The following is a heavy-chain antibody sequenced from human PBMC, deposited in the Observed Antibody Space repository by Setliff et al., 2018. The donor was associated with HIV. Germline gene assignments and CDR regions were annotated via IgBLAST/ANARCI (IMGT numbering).Heavy chain of an antibody. CDR2: INGSGSS. D-gene: IGHD3-9*01. V-gene: IGHV4-34*01. Sequence: SETLSLTCDVFDGPFSGHYWSWIRQPPGKGLEWIGEINGSGSSNYNSSLKSRVIISVDTSKMQFSLRLTSVTAADTAVYYCARSLGLTGMDVWGKGTTVAVSS. CDR1: DGPFSGHY. J-gene: IGHJ6*03. CDR3: ARSLGLTGMDV.